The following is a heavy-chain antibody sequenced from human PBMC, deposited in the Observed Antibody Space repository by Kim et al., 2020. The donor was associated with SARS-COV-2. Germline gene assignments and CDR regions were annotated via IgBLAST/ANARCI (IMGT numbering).Heavy chain of an antibody. Sequence: GGSLRLSCAASGFTISSCWMHWVRHAPGQGLVWVSRINSDGGTTSYAYSAKGRFTISRDNAKSTPYLQMHSHRAEDTAVYYCAGRRSTGTYYYFNYWGQG. CDR2: INSDGGTT. D-gene: IGHD1-1*01. CDR1: GFTISSCW. J-gene: IGHJ4*02. V-gene: IGHV3-74*01. CDR3: AGRRSTGTYYYFNY.